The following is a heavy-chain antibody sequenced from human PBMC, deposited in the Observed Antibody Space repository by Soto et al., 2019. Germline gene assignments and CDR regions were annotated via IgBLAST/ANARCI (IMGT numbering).Heavy chain of an antibody. V-gene: IGHV3-21*04. CDR3: ARGVLH. Sequence: GGSLRLSCAASGFTFNSYSINWVRQAPGKGLDWVSSISSSSSYIYYADAAKGRFTITVDTSRNQFSLIVNYVTDADTAVYYCARGVLHWGQGTLVTVSS. CDR2: ISSSSSYI. J-gene: IGHJ4*01. CDR1: GFTFNSYS.